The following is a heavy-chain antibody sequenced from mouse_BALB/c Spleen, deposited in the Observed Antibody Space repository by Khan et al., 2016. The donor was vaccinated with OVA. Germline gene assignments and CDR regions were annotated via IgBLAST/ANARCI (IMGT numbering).Heavy chain of an antibody. V-gene: IGHV14-4*02. J-gene: IGHJ4*01. CDR2: IDPDNGDT. Sequence: VQLKESGADLVRSGASVKLSCIASGFNIRHYYLHWVKQRPEQGLEWIGWIDPDNGDTEYDPKFQGKATMTADTSSNTAYLQLSSRTSEDTAVYYCTTGWGDAMDYWGQGTSVTGSA. CDR3: TTGWGDAMDY. D-gene: IGHD1-1*01. CDR1: GFNIRHYY.